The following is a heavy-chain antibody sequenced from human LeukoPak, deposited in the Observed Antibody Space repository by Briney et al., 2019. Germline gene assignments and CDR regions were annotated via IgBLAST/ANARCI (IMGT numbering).Heavy chain of an antibody. V-gene: IGHV1-2*06. CDR2: INPYSGGT. Sequence: ASVKVSCTASGYTFTGYYVHWVRQAPGQGLEWMGRINPYSGGTNYAQKFQGRVTMTRDTSISTAYMELSRLRSDDTAVYYCARARIVVVAASRPGWFDPWGQGTLVTVSS. CDR1: GYTFTGYY. J-gene: IGHJ5*02. D-gene: IGHD2-2*01. CDR3: ARARIVVVAASRPGWFDP.